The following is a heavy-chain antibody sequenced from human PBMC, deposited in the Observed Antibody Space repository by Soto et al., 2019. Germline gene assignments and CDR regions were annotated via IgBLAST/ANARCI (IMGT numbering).Heavy chain of an antibody. J-gene: IGHJ5*02. Sequence: PSETLSLTCAVYGGSFSGYYWSWIRQPPGKGLEWIGEINHSGSTNYNPSLKSRVTISVDTSKNQFSLKLSSVTAADTAVYYCARARRITSIFGVVRIWFDPWGQGTLVTVYS. CDR2: INHSGST. D-gene: IGHD3-3*01. CDR3: ARARRITSIFGVVRIWFDP. CDR1: GGSFSGYY. V-gene: IGHV4-34*01.